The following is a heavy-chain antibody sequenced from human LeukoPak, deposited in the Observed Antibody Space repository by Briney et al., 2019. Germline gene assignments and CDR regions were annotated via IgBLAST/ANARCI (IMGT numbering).Heavy chain of an antibody. J-gene: IGHJ3*02. V-gene: IGHV4-39*01. D-gene: IGHD1-14*01. Sequence: SSETLSLTCTVSGGSMSSSSYYWGWIRQPPGKGLEWIGNIYYSGSTYYNPSLKSRVTISVDASKNQSSLKLSSVTAADTAVYYCAKPYRGPSAFDIWGQGTMVTVSS. CDR3: AKPYRGPSAFDI. CDR2: IYYSGST. CDR1: GGSMSSSSYY.